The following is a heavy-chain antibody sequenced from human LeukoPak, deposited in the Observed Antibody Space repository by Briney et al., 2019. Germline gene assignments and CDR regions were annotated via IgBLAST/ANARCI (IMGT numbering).Heavy chain of an antibody. D-gene: IGHD3-10*01. CDR3: ARDVLWSGEFYGMDV. Sequence: GGSLRLSCAASGFTVSSNYMSWVRQAPGKGLEWVSVIYSGGSTYYADSVKGRFTISRDNSKNTLYLQMNSLRAEDTAVYYCARDVLWSGEFYGMDVWGQGTTVTVSS. CDR2: IYSGGST. J-gene: IGHJ6*02. CDR1: GFTVSSNY. V-gene: IGHV3-53*01.